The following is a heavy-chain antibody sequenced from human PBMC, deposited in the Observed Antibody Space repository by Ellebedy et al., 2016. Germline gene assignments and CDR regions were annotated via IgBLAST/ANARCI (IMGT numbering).Heavy chain of an antibody. J-gene: IGHJ3*02. CDR2: FYSSGTT. Sequence: SETLSLTXTFSGGSISGSYWTWLRQPAGQGLDWIGRFYSSGTTNYNSSLESRVTMSVDTSKNQFSLKLTSVTAADTAMYYCARDAWGRNAFDIWGQGTMVTVSS. CDR3: ARDAWGRNAFDI. V-gene: IGHV4-4*07. CDR1: GGSISGSY. D-gene: IGHD7-27*01.